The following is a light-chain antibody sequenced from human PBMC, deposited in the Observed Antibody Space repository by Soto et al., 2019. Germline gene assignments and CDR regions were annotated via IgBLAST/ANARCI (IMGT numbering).Light chain of an antibody. Sequence: EIVMTQSPATLSVSPGERATLSCRASQSISSNLAWYQQKPGQAPRLLISGASTRATGIPARFSGSGSGTDFILTISSLQSEDFAVYYCQQFHDWPMTFGPGTKVDIK. J-gene: IGKJ3*01. CDR3: QQFHDWPMT. CDR1: QSISSN. CDR2: GAS. V-gene: IGKV3-15*01.